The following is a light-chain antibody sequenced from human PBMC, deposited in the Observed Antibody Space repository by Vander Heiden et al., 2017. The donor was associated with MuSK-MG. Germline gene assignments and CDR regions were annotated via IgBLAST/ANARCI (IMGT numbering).Light chain of an antibody. CDR1: QSVSSD. Sequence: EVVLTQSPATLSWSPGERATLSCRASQSVSSDLAWYQQKPGQAPSLLIYDASNRATGIPARFSGSGSGTDFTLTISSLEPEDFAVYYCQQRSNWLPITFGHGTRLEIK. CDR3: QQRSNWLPIT. J-gene: IGKJ5*01. CDR2: DAS. V-gene: IGKV3-11*01.